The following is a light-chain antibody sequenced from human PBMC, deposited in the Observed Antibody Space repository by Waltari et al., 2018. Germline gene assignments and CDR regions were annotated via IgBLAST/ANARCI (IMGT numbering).Light chain of an antibody. CDR1: SSDVGGYNY. CDR3: SSYTSSSTVV. J-gene: IGLJ2*01. Sequence: QSALTQPASVSGSPGQSITIPCTGTSSDVGGYNYVSWYQQHPGKAPKLMIYDVSNQPSGVSNRFSGSKSGNTASLTISGLQAEDEADYYCSSYTSSSTVVFGGGTKLTVL. CDR2: DVS. V-gene: IGLV2-14*03.